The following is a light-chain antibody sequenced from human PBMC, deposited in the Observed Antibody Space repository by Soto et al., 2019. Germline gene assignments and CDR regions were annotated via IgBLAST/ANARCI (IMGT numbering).Light chain of an antibody. CDR1: YGTVTTFYH. J-gene: IGLJ1*01. V-gene: IGLV8-61*01. Sequence: TVLTQEPSLSVTPKARVTLTYGLTYGTVTTFYHSRWYQQTPRQALRTRIYSMNTRLSGVLHRFSVSILPNKQALIFAAAQADDESDYYCVLYMGGGSYVFGTGTKVTVL. CDR3: VLYMGGGSYV. CDR2: SMN.